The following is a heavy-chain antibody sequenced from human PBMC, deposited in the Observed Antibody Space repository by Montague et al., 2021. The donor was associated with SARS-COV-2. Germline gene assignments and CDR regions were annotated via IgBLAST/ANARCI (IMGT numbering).Heavy chain of an antibody. CDR3: ARLGDGVVPSPILGVGPYYSYYYMDV. CDR1: GGSFSTYS. Sequence: SQSLSLTYAVHGGSFSTYSWNWIRQPPGKGLEWIGVIHHGGSTNYNPSLKSRVTISADTSKNQFSLKLTSVAAADTAVYYCARLGDGVVPSPILGVGPYYSYYYMDVWGKGTTVTVSS. CDR2: IHHGGST. V-gene: IGHV4-34*01. D-gene: IGHD3-10*01. J-gene: IGHJ6*03.